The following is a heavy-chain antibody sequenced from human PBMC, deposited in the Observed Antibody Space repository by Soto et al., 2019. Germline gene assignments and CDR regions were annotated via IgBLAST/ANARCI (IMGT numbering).Heavy chain of an antibody. CDR3: ARASGDTAMASYYYYGMDV. Sequence: GGSLRLSCAASGFTFSSYAMHWVRQAPGKGLEWVAVISYDGSNKYYADSVKGRFTISRDNSKNTLYLQMNSLRAEDTAVYYCARASGDTAMASYYYYGMDVWGQGTTVTVSS. CDR1: GFTFSSYA. CDR2: ISYDGSNK. D-gene: IGHD5-18*01. J-gene: IGHJ6*02. V-gene: IGHV3-30-3*01.